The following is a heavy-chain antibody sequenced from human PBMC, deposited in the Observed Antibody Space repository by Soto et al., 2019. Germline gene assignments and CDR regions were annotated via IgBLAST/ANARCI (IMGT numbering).Heavy chain of an antibody. V-gene: IGHV3-23*01. Sequence: EVQLLESGGGLVQPGGSLRLSCAASGFTFSSYAMSWVRQAPGKGLEWVSAISGSGGSTYYADSVKGRFTISRDNSKNTLYLQMNRLRAEDTAVYYCAPRPDYYDSSGYYDWGQGTLVTVSS. CDR2: ISGSGGST. CDR1: GFTFSSYA. CDR3: APRPDYYDSSGYYD. J-gene: IGHJ4*02. D-gene: IGHD3-22*01.